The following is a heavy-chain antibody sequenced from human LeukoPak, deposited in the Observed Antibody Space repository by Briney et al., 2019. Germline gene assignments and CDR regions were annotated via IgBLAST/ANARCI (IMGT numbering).Heavy chain of an antibody. CDR3: AGIPVFGVVLHQEPV. CDR1: GGTFSSYA. J-gene: IGHJ6*04. D-gene: IGHD3-3*01. CDR2: IIPIFGTA. Sequence: SVKVSCKASGGTFSSYAISWVRQAPGQGLEWMGGIIPIFGTANYAQKFQGRVTITADISTNTAYMELSSLRSEDTAVYFCAGIPVFGVVLHQEPVWGKGTTVTVSS. V-gene: IGHV1-69*06.